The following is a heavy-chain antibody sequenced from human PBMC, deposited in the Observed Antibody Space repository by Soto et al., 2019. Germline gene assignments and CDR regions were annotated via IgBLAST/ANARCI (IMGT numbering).Heavy chain of an antibody. D-gene: IGHD2-15*01. CDR2: ISYDGSDK. CDR1: GFTLSSYA. Sequence: QVQLVEPGGGVVQPGRSLRLSCAASGFTLSSYAMHWVRQAPGKGLGWVAVISYDGSDKYYADSVKGRFTISRDNSKNTLFLQMNTLRPEDTAVYYCARRYCSGGYCYFDYWGQGTLVTVSS. V-gene: IGHV3-30-3*01. J-gene: IGHJ4*02. CDR3: ARRYCSGGYCYFDY.